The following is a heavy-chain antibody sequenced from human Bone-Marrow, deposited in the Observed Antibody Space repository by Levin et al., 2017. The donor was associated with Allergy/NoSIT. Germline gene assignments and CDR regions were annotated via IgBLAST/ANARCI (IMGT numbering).Heavy chain of an antibody. CDR2: ISSGRSAI. CDR1: GFTFSSSS. Sequence: RTGGSLRLSCAASGFTFSSSSMNWVRQAPGRGLEWVSYISSGRSAIYYADSVKGRFTISRDNARNSLYLQMNSLRDEDTAVYYCARDLIADYSSRYYGMDVWGQGTTVTVSS. J-gene: IGHJ6*02. V-gene: IGHV3-48*02. D-gene: IGHD6-19*01. CDR3: ARDLIADYSSRYYGMDV.